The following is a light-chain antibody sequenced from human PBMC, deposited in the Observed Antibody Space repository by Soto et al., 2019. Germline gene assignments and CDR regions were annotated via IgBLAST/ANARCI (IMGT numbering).Light chain of an antibody. V-gene: IGKV3-20*01. CDR2: GAS. J-gene: IGKJ1*01. CDR3: QQYGSSPPWT. Sequence: EIVMTQSPATLSVSPGERATLSCRAIQSVSSSYLAWYQQKPGQAPRLLIYGASSRATGIPDRFSGSGSGTDFTLTISRLEPEDFAVYYCQQYGSSPPWTFGQGTKVDTK. CDR1: QSVSSSY.